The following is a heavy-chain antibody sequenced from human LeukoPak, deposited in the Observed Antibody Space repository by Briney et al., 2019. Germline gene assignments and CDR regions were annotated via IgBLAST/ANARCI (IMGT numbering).Heavy chain of an antibody. Sequence: GGSLRLSCAASGFTFSSYAMSWVRQAPGKGLEWVSAISGSGGSTYYADSVKGRFTISRDNSKNTLCLQMNSLRAEDTAVYYCAKSDGGSYWNAPDYWGQGTLVTVSS. CDR1: GFTFSSYA. V-gene: IGHV3-23*01. J-gene: IGHJ4*02. D-gene: IGHD1-26*01. CDR3: AKSDGGSYWNAPDY. CDR2: ISGSGGST.